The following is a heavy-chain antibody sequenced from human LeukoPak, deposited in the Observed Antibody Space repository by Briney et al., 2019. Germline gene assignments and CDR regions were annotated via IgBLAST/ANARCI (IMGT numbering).Heavy chain of an antibody. CDR1: GFSFERYA. J-gene: IGHJ4*02. Sequence: GGSLRLSCTASGFSFERYAMSWVRQAPGKGLEWVSTISGNGASTYYADSVRGRFTISRDNSKNTLYLQMNSLRAEDTAVYYCARDPGYAIYYFDYWGQGTLATVSS. CDR3: ARDPGYAIYYFDY. CDR2: ISGNGAST. V-gene: IGHV3-23*01. D-gene: IGHD3-9*01.